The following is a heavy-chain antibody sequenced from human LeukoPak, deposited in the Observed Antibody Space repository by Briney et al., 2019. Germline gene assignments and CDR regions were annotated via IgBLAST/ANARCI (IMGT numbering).Heavy chain of an antibody. Sequence: SETLSLTCTVSGNSISHYFWSWIRQPAGNGLEWIGRIDTSGSTNYNPSLKTRLTMSVDTSKNQFSLKLRSVTAADTAVYYCARASSGNYYYFDSWGQGTLVTVSS. CDR1: GNSISHYF. CDR3: ARASSGNYYYFDS. V-gene: IGHV4-4*07. CDR2: IDTSGST. D-gene: IGHD1-26*01. J-gene: IGHJ4*02.